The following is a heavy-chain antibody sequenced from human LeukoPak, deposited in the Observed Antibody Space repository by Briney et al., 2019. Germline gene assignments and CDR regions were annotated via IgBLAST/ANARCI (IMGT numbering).Heavy chain of an antibody. Sequence: SQTLSLTCAISGDSVSSNRAAWNWIRQSPSRGLEWLGRTYYRSKWYDDLAGSVKSRITINPDTSRNQFSLQLNSVTPEDTAVYYCTRGRIAYYGMDVWGQGTTVTVSS. CDR3: TRGRIAYYGMDV. V-gene: IGHV6-1*01. CDR2: TYYRSKWYD. CDR1: GDSVSSNRAA. D-gene: IGHD2-21*01. J-gene: IGHJ6*02.